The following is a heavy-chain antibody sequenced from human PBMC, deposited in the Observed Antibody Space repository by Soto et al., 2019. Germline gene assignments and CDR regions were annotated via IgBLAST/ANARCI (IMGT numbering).Heavy chain of an antibody. CDR3: SSDSSGYLDDFDI. CDR2: IKQDGSER. CDR1: GFTLSSYW. Sequence: EVQLAESGGGLVQPGGSLRLSCAASGFTLSSYWMSWVRQAPGKGLEWVADIKQDGSERYYVDSVKGRFTISRDNAKNSLYLQMNSLRDEDTAGYYCSSDSSGYLDDFDIWGQGTMVTVSS. J-gene: IGHJ3*02. D-gene: IGHD3-22*01. V-gene: IGHV3-7*02.